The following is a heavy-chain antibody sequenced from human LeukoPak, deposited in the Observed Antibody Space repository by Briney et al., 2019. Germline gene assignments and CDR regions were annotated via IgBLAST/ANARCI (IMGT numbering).Heavy chain of an antibody. CDR1: GYSFPNYW. D-gene: IGHD2-2*02. CDR2: IYPGDSDT. Sequence: GKSLKISCKGSGYSFPNYWIGWVRQMPGKGLEWMGIIYPGDSDTRYSPSFQDQVTISVDKSISTAYLQWSSLKASDTAMYYCARGPYAYTSSATLGSYNWFDPWGQGSLVTVSS. V-gene: IGHV5-51*01. CDR3: ARGPYAYTSSATLGSYNWFDP. J-gene: IGHJ5*02.